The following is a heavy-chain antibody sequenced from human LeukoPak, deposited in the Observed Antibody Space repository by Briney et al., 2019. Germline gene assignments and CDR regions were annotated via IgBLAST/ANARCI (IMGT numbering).Heavy chain of an antibody. CDR3: ARDRCSGTSCYGGFDP. V-gene: IGHV3-66*02. Sequence: PGGSLRLSCAAPGFSVSRIYMTWVRQAPGKGLEWVSVIYNGGSTFYADAVEGRFTISRDSSKNMVYLQMNSLRTEDTAVYYCARDRCSGTSCYGGFDPWGQGTLVSVSA. CDR2: IYNGGST. D-gene: IGHD2-2*01. J-gene: IGHJ5*02. CDR1: GFSVSRIY.